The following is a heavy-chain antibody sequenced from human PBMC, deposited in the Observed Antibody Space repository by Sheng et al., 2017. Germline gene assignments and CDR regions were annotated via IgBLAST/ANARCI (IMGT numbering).Heavy chain of an antibody. CDR3: AKEMDDIVSGYADA. V-gene: IGHV3-23*04. CDR2: ISGSGGYT. D-gene: IGHD3-9*01. Sequence: EVQLVESGGGLIQPGGSLRLSCAASGVTFTKYAVSWVRQAPGKGLQWVSVISGSGGYTNYADSVRGRFTISRDNSKSTLYLQMNSLRAEDTAVYYCAKEMDDIVSGYADA. CDR1: GVTFTKYA. J-gene: IGHJ3*01.